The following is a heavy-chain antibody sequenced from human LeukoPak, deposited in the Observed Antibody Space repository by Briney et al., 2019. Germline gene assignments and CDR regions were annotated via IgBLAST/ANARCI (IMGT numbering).Heavy chain of an antibody. Sequence: ASVTVSCKASGGTFSSYAISWVRQAPGQGLEWMGRIIPILGIANYAQKFQGRVTITADKSTSTAYMELSSLRSEDTAVYYCAREGYYDSSGTADYWGQGTLVTVSS. V-gene: IGHV1-69*04. D-gene: IGHD3-22*01. CDR3: AREGYYDSSGTADY. J-gene: IGHJ4*02. CDR2: IIPILGIA. CDR1: GGTFSSYA.